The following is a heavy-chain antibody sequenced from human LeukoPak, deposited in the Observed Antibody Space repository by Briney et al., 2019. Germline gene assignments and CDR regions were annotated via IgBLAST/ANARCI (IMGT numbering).Heavy chain of an antibody. CDR1: GGSMSSHY. D-gene: IGHD3-10*01. J-gene: IGHJ5*02. CDR3: ASTGSNPYNWFDP. Sequence: PSETLSLTCNVSGGSMSSHYWSWIRQPPGKGLEWIGYIYSSGSTNYNPSLKSRVTISVDTSKNQFSLKLSSVTAADTAVYYCASTGSNPYNWFDPWGQGTLVTVSS. V-gene: IGHV4-59*11. CDR2: IYSSGST.